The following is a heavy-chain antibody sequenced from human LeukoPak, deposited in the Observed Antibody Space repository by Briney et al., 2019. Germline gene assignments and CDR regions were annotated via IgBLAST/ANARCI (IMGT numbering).Heavy chain of an antibody. J-gene: IGHJ4*02. CDR2: ISGSGGST. V-gene: IGHV3-23*01. CDR3: AKDLERWLQLLPCFDY. Sequence: GGSLRLSCAVSGFTFSSYAMSWVRQAPGKGLGWVSAISGSGGSTYYADSVKGRFTTSRDNSKNTLYLQMNSLRAEDTAVDYCAKDLERWLQLLPCFDYWGQGTLVTVSS. CDR1: GFTFSSYA. D-gene: IGHD5-24*01.